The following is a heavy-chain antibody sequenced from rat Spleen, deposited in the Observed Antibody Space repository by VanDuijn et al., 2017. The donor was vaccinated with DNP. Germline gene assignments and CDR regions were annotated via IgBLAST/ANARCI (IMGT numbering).Heavy chain of an antibody. V-gene: IGHV3-3*01. CDR2: INNAGST. J-gene: IGHJ2*01. CDR1: GYSITSNHK. D-gene: IGHD5-1*01. Sequence: EVQLQESGPGLVKPSQSLSLTCSVTGYSITSNHKWSWIRKFPGNELEWMGYINNAGSTNYNPSRKSRFSITRDTSKNQFFLQVNSVRNEDTATYYCAIQLGVFDYWGQGVLVTVSS. CDR3: AIQLGVFDY.